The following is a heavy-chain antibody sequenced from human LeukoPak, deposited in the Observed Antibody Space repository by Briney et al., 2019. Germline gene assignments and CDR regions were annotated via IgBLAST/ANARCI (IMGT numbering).Heavy chain of an antibody. V-gene: IGHV4-34*01. Sequence: SETLSLTCAVYGGSFSGYYWSWIRQPPGKGLEWIGEINHSGSTNYNPSLKSRVTISVDTTKNQFSLKLRSVTAADTAVYYCARGPRAYGSGSYDAKGDYWGQGTLVTVSS. CDR3: ARGPRAYGSGSYDAKGDY. CDR2: INHSGST. D-gene: IGHD3-10*01. CDR1: GGSFSGYY. J-gene: IGHJ4*02.